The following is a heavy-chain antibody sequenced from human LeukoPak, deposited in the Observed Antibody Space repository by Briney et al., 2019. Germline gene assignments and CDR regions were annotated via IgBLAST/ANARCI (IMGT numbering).Heavy chain of an antibody. CDR1: GFTFSDHY. CDR3: AREAYSSAWYLDY. J-gene: IGHJ4*02. V-gene: IGHV4-59*11. D-gene: IGHD6-19*01. CDR2: IYYSGST. Sequence: GSLRLSCAASGFTFSDHYMSWIRQPPGKGLEWIGYIYYSGSTVYNPSLESRVTISVDTSKNQFSLKVRSVTAADTAVYYCAREAYSSAWYLDYWGQGTLVTVSS.